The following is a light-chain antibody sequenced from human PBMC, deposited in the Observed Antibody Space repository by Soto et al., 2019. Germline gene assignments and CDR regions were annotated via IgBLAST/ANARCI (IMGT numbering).Light chain of an antibody. CDR3: QQYSSYWT. CDR1: QSISTW. V-gene: IGKV1-5*03. J-gene: IGKJ1*01. Sequence: DIQMTQSPSTLSASVGDRVTITCRASQSISTWLAWYQQKPGKGPTLLIYKASRLESGVPSRFSGSGSGTEFALTISSLQPADFATYYCQQYSSYWTFAQGTKVDIK. CDR2: KAS.